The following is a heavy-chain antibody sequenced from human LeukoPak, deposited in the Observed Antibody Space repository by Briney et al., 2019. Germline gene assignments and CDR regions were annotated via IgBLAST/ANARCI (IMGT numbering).Heavy chain of an antibody. Sequence: GESLKISCKGSGYSFTSYWIGWVRQMPGKGLEWKGIIYPGDSDIRYSPSFQGQVTLSADKSISTAYLQWSSLKASDTAMYYCARRQVTTWNNYYMDVWGKGTTVTVSS. D-gene: IGHD4-11*01. CDR1: GYSFTSYW. CDR2: IYPGDSDI. J-gene: IGHJ6*03. CDR3: ARRQVTTWNNYYMDV. V-gene: IGHV5-51*01.